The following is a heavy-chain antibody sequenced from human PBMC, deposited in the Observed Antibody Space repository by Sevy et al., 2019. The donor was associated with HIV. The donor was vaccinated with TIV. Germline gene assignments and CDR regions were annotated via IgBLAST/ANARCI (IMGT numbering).Heavy chain of an antibody. CDR1: GFTFSDYN. D-gene: IGHD2-21*02. Sequence: GGSLRLSCAASGFTFSDYNMAWVRQAPGKGLEWVSYITSRSSNIHYADSVKGRFTISRDNAKNSLYLQMSSLRDEDTAAYYCAREMVGTTTFDNWGQGTLVTVSS. CDR3: AREMVGTTTFDN. J-gene: IGHJ4*02. CDR2: ITSRSSNI. V-gene: IGHV3-48*02.